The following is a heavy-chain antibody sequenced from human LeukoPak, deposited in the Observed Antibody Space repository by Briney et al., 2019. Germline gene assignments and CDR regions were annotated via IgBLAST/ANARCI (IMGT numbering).Heavy chain of an antibody. CDR2: IYTSGST. V-gene: IGHV4-4*07. CDR1: GGSISSYY. CDR3: ARQTLIRYYYYMDV. D-gene: IGHD2-8*01. J-gene: IGHJ6*03. Sequence: PSETLSLTCTVSGGSISSYYWSWIRQPAGKGLEWIGRIYTSGSTNYNPSLKSRVTISVDTSKNQFSLKLSSVTAADTAVYYCARQTLIRYYYYMDVWGKGTTVTISS.